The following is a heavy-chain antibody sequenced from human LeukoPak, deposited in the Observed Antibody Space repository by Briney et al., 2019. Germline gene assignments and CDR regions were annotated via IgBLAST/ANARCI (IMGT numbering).Heavy chain of an antibody. V-gene: IGHV1-46*01. Sequence: ASVKVSCKASGYTFTKYGITWVRQAPGQGLEWMGIINPSGGSTSYAQKFQGRVTMTRNTSISTAYMELSSLRSEDTAVYYCATTGWQLVPYWGLGTLVTVSS. J-gene: IGHJ4*02. D-gene: IGHD6-13*01. CDR2: INPSGGST. CDR1: GYTFTKYG. CDR3: ATTGWQLVPY.